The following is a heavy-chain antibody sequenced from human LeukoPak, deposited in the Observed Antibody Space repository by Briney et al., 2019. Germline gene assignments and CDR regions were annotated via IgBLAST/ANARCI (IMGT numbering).Heavy chain of an antibody. Sequence: PSETLSLTCTVSGGSISSYYWSWIRQPPGKGLEWIGYIYYSGSTNYNPSLKSRVTISVDTSKNQFSLKLSSVTAADTAVYYCARAPRSGWYDYWGQGTLVTVSS. D-gene: IGHD6-19*01. V-gene: IGHV4-59*08. CDR1: GGSISSYY. CDR2: IYYSGST. J-gene: IGHJ4*02. CDR3: ARAPRSGWYDY.